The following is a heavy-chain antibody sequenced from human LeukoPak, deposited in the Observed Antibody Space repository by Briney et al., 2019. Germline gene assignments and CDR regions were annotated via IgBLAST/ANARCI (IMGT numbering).Heavy chain of an antibody. Sequence: GGSLKISCQGSGYSFTNYPIGGVRQLPGKGLDWMVIFFPGDSDTTYSPSFQGQVTISADKSTNSAYLQWNSMKASDTALYYCARQGTAPSYYFYGMDVWGQGTTVTASS. CDR2: FFPGDSDT. CDR3: ARQGTAPSYYFYGMDV. D-gene: IGHD5-18*01. V-gene: IGHV5-51*01. J-gene: IGHJ6*01. CDR1: GYSFTNYP.